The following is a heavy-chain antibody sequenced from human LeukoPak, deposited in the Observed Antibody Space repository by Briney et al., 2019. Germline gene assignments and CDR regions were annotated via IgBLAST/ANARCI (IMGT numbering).Heavy chain of an antibody. Sequence: GGSLRLSCAASGFTFSSYGMTWVRQAPGKGLEWVSGISSIGGSTYYADSVKGRFTISRDNSKNTLYLQMNSLRAEDTAVYYCAKCSPGLWFGEWWGQGTLVTVSS. V-gene: IGHV3-23*01. CDR3: AKCSPGLWFGEW. D-gene: IGHD3-10*01. J-gene: IGHJ4*02. CDR2: ISSIGGST. CDR1: GFTFSSYG.